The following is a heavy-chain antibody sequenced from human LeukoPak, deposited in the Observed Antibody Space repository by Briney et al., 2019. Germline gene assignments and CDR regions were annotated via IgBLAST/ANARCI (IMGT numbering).Heavy chain of an antibody. Sequence: GGSLRLSCAASGFTFSSYAMSWVRQAPGKGLEWVSLITGSGGSTNYADSVKGRFTISRDNSKNTLWLQMNSLRADDTAVYYCAKERYYETSAYDYSFDYWGQGTLVTVSS. V-gene: IGHV3-23*01. CDR3: AKERYYETSAYDYSFDY. CDR2: ITGSGGST. CDR1: GFTFSSYA. J-gene: IGHJ4*02. D-gene: IGHD3-22*01.